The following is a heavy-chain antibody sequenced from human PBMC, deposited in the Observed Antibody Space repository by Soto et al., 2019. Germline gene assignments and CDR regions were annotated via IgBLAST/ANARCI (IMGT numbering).Heavy chain of an antibody. CDR3: AKAPRYCSGGSCYSRT. CDR2: ISSSSSTI. J-gene: IGHJ5*02. V-gene: IGHV3-48*01. CDR1: GFTFSSYS. D-gene: IGHD2-15*01. Sequence: GGSLRLSCAASGFTFSSYSMNWVRQAPGKGLEWVSYISSSSSTIYYADSVKGRFTISRDNAKNSLYLQMNSLRAEDTAVYYCAKAPRYCSGGSCYSRTWGQGTLVTVSS.